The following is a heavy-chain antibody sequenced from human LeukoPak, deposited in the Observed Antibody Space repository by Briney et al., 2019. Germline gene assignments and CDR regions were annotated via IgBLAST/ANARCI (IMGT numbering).Heavy chain of an antibody. CDR1: GFTVSSNY. Sequence: PGGSLRLSCAASGFTVSSNYMSWVRQAPGKGLEWVSVIYSGGSTYYADSVKGRLTISRDNSKNTLYLQMNSLRAEDTAVYYCAREPPVHTATVSPQIDYWGQGTLVTVSS. CDR3: AREPPVHTATVSPQIDY. J-gene: IGHJ4*02. D-gene: IGHD5-18*01. CDR2: IYSGGST. V-gene: IGHV3-66*01.